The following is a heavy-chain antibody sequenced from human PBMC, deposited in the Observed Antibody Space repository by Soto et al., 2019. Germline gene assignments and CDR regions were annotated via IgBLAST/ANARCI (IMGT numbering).Heavy chain of an antibody. CDR3: ASDPDYGDYVVRAFDI. Sequence: GGSLRLSCAASGFTFSSYWMHWVRQAPGKGLVWVSRINSDGSSTSYADSVKGRFTISRDNAKNTLYLQMNSLRAEDTAVYYCASDPDYGDYVVRAFDIWGQGTMVTVSS. CDR1: GFTFSSYW. J-gene: IGHJ3*02. D-gene: IGHD4-17*01. CDR2: INSDGSST. V-gene: IGHV3-74*01.